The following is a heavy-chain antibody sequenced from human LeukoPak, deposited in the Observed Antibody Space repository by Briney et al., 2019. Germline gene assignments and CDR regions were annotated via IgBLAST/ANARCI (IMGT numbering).Heavy chain of an antibody. J-gene: IGHJ4*02. D-gene: IGHD6-19*01. CDR2: INPNSGGT. Sequence: GASVKVSCKASGYTFTGYYMHWVRQAPGQGLEWMGWINPNSGGTNYAQKFQGRVTMTRDTSINTAYLQWSSLRASDTAIYYCARQAALAGPGIDYWGQGTLVTVPS. V-gene: IGHV1-2*02. CDR1: GYTFTGYY. CDR3: ARQAALAGPGIDY.